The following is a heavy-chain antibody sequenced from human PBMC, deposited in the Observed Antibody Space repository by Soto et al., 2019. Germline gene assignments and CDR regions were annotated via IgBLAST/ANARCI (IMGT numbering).Heavy chain of an antibody. CDR2: ISPLIGRS. CDR3: AVDYGDLPEYFKH. J-gene: IGHJ1*01. D-gene: IGHD4-17*01. CDR1: GYNLSSYC. Sequence: QVQLGQSGAELKRPGASMKVSCKASGYNLSSYCISWVRQAPGQGLEWMAWISPLIGRSQYSQKAQGRVTLRTDTSSNPSSREMTTMRVENTAVYYGAVDYGDLPEYFKHWGKGTLVTVS. V-gene: IGHV1-18*04.